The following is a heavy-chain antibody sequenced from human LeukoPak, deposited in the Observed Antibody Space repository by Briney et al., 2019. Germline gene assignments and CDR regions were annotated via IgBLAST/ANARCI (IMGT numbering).Heavy chain of an antibody. D-gene: IGHD3-10*01. Sequence: GGSLRLSCAASGFTFSSHGMHWVRQAPGKGLEWVAVTSYDGSTKYYADSAKGRFNISRDNSKNTLYLQMNSLRVDDTAVYYCAKDATLFGDQYFDYWGQGTLVIGSS. CDR3: AKDATLFGDQYFDY. CDR2: TSYDGSTK. J-gene: IGHJ4*02. CDR1: GFTFSSHG. V-gene: IGHV3-30*18.